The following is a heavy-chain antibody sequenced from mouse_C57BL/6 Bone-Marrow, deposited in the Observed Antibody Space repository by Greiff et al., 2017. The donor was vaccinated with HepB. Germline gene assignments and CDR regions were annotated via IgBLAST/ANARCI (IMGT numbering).Heavy chain of an antibody. CDR3: ARRAFWPHV. Sequence: EVQLQQSGPVLVKPGASVKMSCKASGYTFTDYYMNWVKQSHGKSLEWIGVINPYNGGTSYNQKFKGKATLTVDKSSSTAYMELNSLTSEDSAVYYCARRAFWPHVWGTGTTVTVSS. CDR1: GYTFTDYY. D-gene: IGHD3-3*01. CDR2: INPYNGGT. V-gene: IGHV1-19*01. J-gene: IGHJ1*03.